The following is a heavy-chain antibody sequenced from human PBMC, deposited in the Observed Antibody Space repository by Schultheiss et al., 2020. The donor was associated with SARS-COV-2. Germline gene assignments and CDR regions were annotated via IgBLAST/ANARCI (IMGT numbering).Heavy chain of an antibody. CDR2: VNHSENT. Sequence: ETLSLTCAVYGGSFSGYYWSWIRQPPGKGLEWIGEVNHSENTNYNPSLKSRVTMSVDTSKSQFSLKLSSVTAADTAIYYCATKARTTTSAGWFDPWGPGTLVTVSS. CDR1: GGSFSGYY. CDR3: ATKARTTTSAGWFDP. V-gene: IGHV4-34*01. D-gene: IGHD1/OR15-1a*01. J-gene: IGHJ5*02.